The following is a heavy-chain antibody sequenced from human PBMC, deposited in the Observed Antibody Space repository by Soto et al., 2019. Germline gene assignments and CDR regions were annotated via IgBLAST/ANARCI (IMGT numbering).Heavy chain of an antibody. CDR2: ISSSSSTI. V-gene: IGHV3-48*01. Sequence: GGSLRLSCAASGFTLSSYSMNWVRQAPGKGLEWVSNISSSSSTIYYADSVKGRFTISRDNAKNSLYLQMNSLRAEDTAVYYCARATYYYYMDVWGKGTTVTVSS. J-gene: IGHJ6*03. CDR1: GFTLSSYS. CDR3: ARATYYYYMDV.